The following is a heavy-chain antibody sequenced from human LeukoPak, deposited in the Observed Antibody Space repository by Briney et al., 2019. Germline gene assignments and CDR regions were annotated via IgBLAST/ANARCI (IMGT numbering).Heavy chain of an antibody. CDR2: IYYSGST. D-gene: IGHD3-16*01. Sequence: SETLSLTCIVSGGSISSSSYYWGWIRQPPGKGLEWIGSIYYSGSTFYNPSLKGRVTISVDTSKNQFSLKLSSVTAADTAVYYCARAYHLGIWFDPWGQGTLVTVSS. V-gene: IGHV4-39*07. CDR1: GGSISSSSYY. J-gene: IGHJ5*02. CDR3: ARAYHLGIWFDP.